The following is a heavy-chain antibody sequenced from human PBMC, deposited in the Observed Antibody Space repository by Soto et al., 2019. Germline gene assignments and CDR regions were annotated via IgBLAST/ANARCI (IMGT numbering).Heavy chain of an antibody. D-gene: IGHD2-2*01. Sequence: GGSLRLSCAASGFTFSSYGMHWVRQAPGKGLEWVAVIWYDGSNKYYADSVKGRFTISRDNSKNTLYLQMNSLRAEDTAVYYCARAPTYCSSTSCYSHPPYYFDYWGQGTLVTVS. V-gene: IGHV3-33*01. CDR1: GFTFSSYG. CDR3: ARAPTYCSSTSCYSHPPYYFDY. J-gene: IGHJ4*02. CDR2: IWYDGSNK.